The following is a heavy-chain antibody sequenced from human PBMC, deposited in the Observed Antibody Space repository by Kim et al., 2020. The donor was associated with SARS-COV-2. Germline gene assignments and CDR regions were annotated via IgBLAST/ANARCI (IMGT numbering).Heavy chain of an antibody. CDR3: TTDLLAAATLV. V-gene: IGHV3-15*01. CDR1: GFSFSNDG. Sequence: GGSLRLSCAASGFSFSNDGMSWVRQAPGKGLEWVGGIKSKTDGGKTDYAASVKGRFTISRDNSKNTLYLQMNSLKTEDTAVYYCTTDLLAAATLVWGQGALVSVSS. D-gene: IGHD6-13*01. J-gene: IGHJ4*02. CDR2: IKSKTDGGKT.